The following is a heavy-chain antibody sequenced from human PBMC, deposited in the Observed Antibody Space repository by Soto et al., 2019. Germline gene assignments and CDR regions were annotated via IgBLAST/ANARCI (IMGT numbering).Heavy chain of an antibody. CDR3: AKDIVPHGHGSSTICYGAFDT. V-gene: IGHV3-9*01. Sequence: GGSLRLSCAAGGFIFDNYAMHWVRQAPGEGLEWVSGISWNSDSIGYADSVKGRFTISRDNAKNSLYLQMNSLRAEDTALYYSAKDIVPHGHGSSTICYGAFDTRGQGTMVTVSS. D-gene: IGHD2-2*01. CDR1: GFIFDNYA. CDR2: ISWNSDSI. J-gene: IGHJ3*02.